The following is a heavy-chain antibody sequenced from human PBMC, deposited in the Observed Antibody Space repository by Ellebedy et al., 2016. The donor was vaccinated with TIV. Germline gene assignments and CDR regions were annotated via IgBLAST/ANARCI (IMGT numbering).Heavy chain of an antibody. CDR1: GYTFSSYD. CDR3: ARGKRNILWSDY. Sequence: ASVKVSCKTSGYTFSSYDITWVRQATGQGLEWMGWMNPNSGNTGYAQEFQGRVSMTRDTSTDTAYMELSSLTSEDTAAYYCARGKRNILWSDYWGQGTLVTVSA. CDR2: MNPNSGNT. D-gene: IGHD1-14*01. J-gene: IGHJ4*02. V-gene: IGHV1-8*01.